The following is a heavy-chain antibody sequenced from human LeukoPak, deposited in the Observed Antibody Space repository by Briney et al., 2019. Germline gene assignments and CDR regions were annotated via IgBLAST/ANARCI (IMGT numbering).Heavy chain of an antibody. V-gene: IGHV4-34*01. CDR2: INRRGFT. J-gene: IGHJ4*02. D-gene: IGHD6-13*01. Sequence: SETLSLTCAVDGGSFSGDYWTWVRQPPGKGLEWIAEINRRGFTKYNPSLKSRVTISVDTSKEQFSLNLNSVTAAVTAVYYCARGDSSSWYLWGQGTLVTVSS. CDR3: ARGDSSSWYL. CDR1: GGSFSGDY.